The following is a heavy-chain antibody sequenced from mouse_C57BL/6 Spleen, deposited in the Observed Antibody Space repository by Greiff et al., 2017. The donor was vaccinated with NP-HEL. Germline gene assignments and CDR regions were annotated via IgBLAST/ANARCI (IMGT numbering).Heavy chain of an antibody. CDR2: IYPRSGNT. D-gene: IGHD1-1*01. Sequence: QVQLKESGAELARPGASVKLSCKASGYTFTSYGISWVKQRTGQGLEWIGEIYPRSGNTYYNEKFKGKATLTADKSSSTAYMELRSLTSEDSAVYFCARAPFTTVVATRYFDVWGTGTTVTVSS. V-gene: IGHV1-81*01. CDR1: GYTFTSYG. CDR3: ARAPFTTVVATRYFDV. J-gene: IGHJ1*03.